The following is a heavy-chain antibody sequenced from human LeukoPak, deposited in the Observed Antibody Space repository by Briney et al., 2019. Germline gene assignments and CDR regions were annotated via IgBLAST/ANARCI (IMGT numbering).Heavy chain of an antibody. Sequence: GRSLRLSCSASGFTFGTYAMHWVRQAPGKGLEWVAVIFDERNKFVADSAEGRFTISRDNFKNTLYLQMDSLRDEDTAVYYCARDPIAAEPDYFDYWGQGTLVTVSS. CDR1: GFTFGTYA. J-gene: IGHJ4*02. V-gene: IGHV3-30*04. CDR2: IFDERNK. D-gene: IGHD6-25*01. CDR3: ARDPIAAEPDYFDY.